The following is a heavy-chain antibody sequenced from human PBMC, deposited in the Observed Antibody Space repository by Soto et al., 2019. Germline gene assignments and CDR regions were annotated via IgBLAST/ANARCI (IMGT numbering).Heavy chain of an antibody. D-gene: IGHD3-22*01. J-gene: IGHJ4*02. Sequence: SETLSLTCTVSGGSMNTFYWSWVRQSPGKGLEWIGYIYFRGATHYHPSLQSRVSISIDTSQNQFSLKLNSMTTADTAVYYCARSSGYATPLDQWGQGTLGTVSS. CDR1: GGSMNTFY. CDR3: ARSSGYATPLDQ. V-gene: IGHV4-59*01. CDR2: IYFRGAT.